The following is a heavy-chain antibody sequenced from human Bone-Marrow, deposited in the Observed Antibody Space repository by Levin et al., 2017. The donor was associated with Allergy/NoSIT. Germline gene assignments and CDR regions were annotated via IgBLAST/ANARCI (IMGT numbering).Heavy chain of an antibody. J-gene: IGHJ4*02. CDR1: GYTFTGYY. CDR3: ARDRPEVKRCSGGSCYYFDY. V-gene: IGHV1-2*06. D-gene: IGHD2-15*01. CDR2: INPNSGGT. Sequence: GGSLRLSCKASGYTFTGYYMHWVRQAPGQGLEWMGRINPNSGGTNYAQKFQGRVTMTRDTSISTAYMELSRLRSDDTAVYYCARDRPEVKRCSGGSCYYFDYWGQGTLVTVSS.